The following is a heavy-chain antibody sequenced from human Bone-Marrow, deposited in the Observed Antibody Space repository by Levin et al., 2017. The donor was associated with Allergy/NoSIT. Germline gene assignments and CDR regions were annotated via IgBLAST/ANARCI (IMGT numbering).Heavy chain of an antibody. J-gene: IGHJ4*02. Sequence: SQTLSLTCTVSGDSISGSSYYWGWIRQSPGKGLEWIATIYYSGRTYYNPSLKSRLAISVDTSKNQFSLNLSSVTATDTAVYYCVTHEGGSDWYDSRFYFDHWGQGTLVTVSS. V-gene: IGHV4-39*01. CDR1: GDSISGSSYY. CDR2: IYYSGRT. CDR3: VTHEGGSDWYDSRFYFDH. D-gene: IGHD6-19*01.